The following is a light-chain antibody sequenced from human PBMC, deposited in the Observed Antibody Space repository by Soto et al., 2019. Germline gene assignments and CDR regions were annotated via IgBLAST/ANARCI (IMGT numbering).Light chain of an antibody. Sequence: QSALTQPASVSGSPGQSIIISCTGTSSDIGDYNFVSWYQQHPGKARKLMIYDVSNRPSGVSNRFSGSKSGNTASLTISGLQAEDEADYYCSSYIPSSTRVFGTGTKVTVL. J-gene: IGLJ1*01. CDR1: SSDIGDYNF. CDR3: SSYIPSSTRV. V-gene: IGLV2-14*01. CDR2: DVS.